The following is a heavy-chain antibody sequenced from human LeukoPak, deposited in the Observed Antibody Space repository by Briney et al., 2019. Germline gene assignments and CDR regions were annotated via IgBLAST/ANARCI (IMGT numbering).Heavy chain of an antibody. Sequence: GGSLRLSCAASGFTVSNNYMSWVRQAPGKGLEWVSAISGSGGSTYYADSVKGRFTISRDNSKNTLYLQMNSLRAEDTAVYYCAHGAMYQLDYWGQGTPVTVSS. CDR3: AHGAMYQLDY. CDR2: ISGSGGST. CDR1: GFTVSNNY. J-gene: IGHJ4*02. D-gene: IGHD2-2*01. V-gene: IGHV3-23*01.